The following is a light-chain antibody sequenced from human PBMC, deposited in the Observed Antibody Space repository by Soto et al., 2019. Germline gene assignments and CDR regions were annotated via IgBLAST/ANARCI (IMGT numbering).Light chain of an antibody. CDR1: QSVSSN. J-gene: IGKJ1*01. CDR3: QQFYNWPRT. Sequence: EIVMTQSPGTLSVPPGERATLSCRASQSVSSNLAWYQQKPGQAPRLLIYGASTRATGIPARFSGSGSETEFTLTISSLQSEDFAVYYCQQFYNWPRTFCQGTKVEIK. CDR2: GAS. V-gene: IGKV3-15*01.